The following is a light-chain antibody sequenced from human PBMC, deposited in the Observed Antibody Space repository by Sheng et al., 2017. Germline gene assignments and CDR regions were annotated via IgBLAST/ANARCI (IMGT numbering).Light chain of an antibody. J-gene: IGKJ4*01. Sequence: EIVLTQSPGTLSLSPGERATLSCRASQSVSSNLAWYQQKPGQAPRLLIYGASSRATGIPDRFSGSGSGTDFTLTISRLEPEDFATYYCQQYKSYPLTFGGGTKVEIK. V-gene: IGKV3-20*01. CDR1: QSVSSN. CDR2: GAS. CDR3: QQYKSYPLT.